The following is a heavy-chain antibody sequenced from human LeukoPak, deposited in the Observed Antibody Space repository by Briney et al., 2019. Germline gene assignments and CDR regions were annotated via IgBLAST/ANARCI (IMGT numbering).Heavy chain of an antibody. CDR2: IFYTGST. D-gene: IGHD3-10*01. J-gene: IGHJ4*02. CDR3: ARETPYGSGSYPFDY. CDR1: DGSISSSSYY. Sequence: SETLSLTCTVSDGSISSSSYYWGWIRQPPGKGLEWIGNIFYTGSTYYNSSLKSRVTISVDTSKKQFSLKLSSVTAADTAVYYCARETPYGSGSYPFDYWGQGILVTVSS. V-gene: IGHV4-39*07.